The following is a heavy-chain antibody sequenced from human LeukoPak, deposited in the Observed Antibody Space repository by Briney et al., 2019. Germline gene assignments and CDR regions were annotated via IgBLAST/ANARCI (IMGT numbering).Heavy chain of an antibody. Sequence: GGSLRLSCAASGFTFSSYAMSWVRQAPGKGLEWVSAISGSGGSTYYADSVKGRFTISRDNSKNTLYLQMNSLRAEDTAVYYCAEGVNYYDSSDLDYWGQGTLVTVSS. CDR3: AEGVNYYDSSDLDY. D-gene: IGHD3-22*01. J-gene: IGHJ4*02. V-gene: IGHV3-23*01. CDR1: GFTFSSYA. CDR2: ISGSGGST.